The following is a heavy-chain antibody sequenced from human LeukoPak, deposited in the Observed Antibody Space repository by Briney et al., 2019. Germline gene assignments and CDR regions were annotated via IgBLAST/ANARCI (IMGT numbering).Heavy chain of an antibody. CDR1: GGSFSGYY. V-gene: IGHV4-34*01. D-gene: IGHD4-17*01. CDR2: ISHSGST. Sequence: KPSETLSLTCAVYGGSFSGYYWSWIRQPPGKGLEWIGEISHSGSTNYNPSLKSRVTISVDTSKNQFSLKLSSVTAADTAVYYCARGTMTTVTYYFDYWGQGTLVTVSS. CDR3: ARGTMTTVTYYFDY. J-gene: IGHJ4*02.